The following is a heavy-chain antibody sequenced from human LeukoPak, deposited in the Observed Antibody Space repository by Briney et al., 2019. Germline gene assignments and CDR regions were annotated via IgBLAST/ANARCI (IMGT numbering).Heavy chain of an antibody. V-gene: IGHV3-74*01. D-gene: IGHD1-26*01. CDR1: GFTFSSYW. Sequence: GGSLRLSCAASGFTFSSYWMHWVRQAPGKGLVWVSRITSDGSSTSYADSVKGRFTISRDNAKNTLYLQMNSLRAEDTAVYYCARDRSGSYPYYFDYWGQGTLVTVSS. CDR2: ITSDGSST. CDR3: ARDRSGSYPYYFDY. J-gene: IGHJ4*02.